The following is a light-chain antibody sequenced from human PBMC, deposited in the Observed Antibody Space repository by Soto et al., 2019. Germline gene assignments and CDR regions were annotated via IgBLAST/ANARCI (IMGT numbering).Light chain of an antibody. V-gene: IGLV9-49*01. Sequence: QSVLTQPPSASASLGASVTLTCTLSSGYSNYKVDWYQQRPGKGPRFVMRVGTGGIVGSKGDGIPDRFSFLGSGLNRYLTIKNIQEEDESDYHCGADHGSGSNFVVVFGGVTKLTVL. CDR2: VGTGGIVG. CDR1: SGYSNYK. CDR3: GADHGSGSNFVVV. J-gene: IGLJ2*01.